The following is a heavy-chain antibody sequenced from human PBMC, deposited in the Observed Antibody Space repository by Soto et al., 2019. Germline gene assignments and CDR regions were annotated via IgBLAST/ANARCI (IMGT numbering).Heavy chain of an antibody. CDR1: GFTFSSYA. CDR3: AKDLKGVIPWPYYFDY. V-gene: IGHV3-23*01. Sequence: PGGSLRLSCAASGFTFSSYAMSWVRQAPGKGLEWVSAISGSGGSTYYADSVKGRFTISRDNSKNTLYLQMNSLRAEDTAVYYCAKDLKGVIPWPYYFDYWGQGTLVTVSS. CDR2: ISGSGGST. D-gene: IGHD3-16*02. J-gene: IGHJ4*02.